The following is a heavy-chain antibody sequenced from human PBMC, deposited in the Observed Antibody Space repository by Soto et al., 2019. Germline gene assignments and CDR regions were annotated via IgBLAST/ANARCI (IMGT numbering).Heavy chain of an antibody. CDR2: IFYSGST. J-gene: IGHJ5*02. CDR1: GGSISSGDYY. CDR3: AGGRFLEWLLSGWFDP. D-gene: IGHD3-3*01. V-gene: IGHV4-30-4*01. Sequence: SETLSLTCTVSGGSISSGDYYWSWIRQPPGKGLEWIGYIFYSGSTYYNPSLKSRVTISVDTSKIQFSLKLNSVTAADTAVYYCAGGRFLEWLLSGWFDPWGQGTLVP.